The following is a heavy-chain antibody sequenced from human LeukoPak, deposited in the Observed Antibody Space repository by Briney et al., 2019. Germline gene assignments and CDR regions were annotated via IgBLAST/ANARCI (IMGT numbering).Heavy chain of an antibody. CDR2: ISSSSSYT. Sequence: GGSLRLSSAASGXTFSDYYMSWIRQAPGKGLEWVSYISSSSSYTDYADSVKGRFTISRDNAKNSLNLQMNSLRAEDTAVYYCARDSGYSGYSDYWGQGTLVTVSS. D-gene: IGHD5-12*01. CDR3: ARDSGYSGYSDY. CDR1: GXTFSDYY. V-gene: IGHV3-11*05. J-gene: IGHJ4*02.